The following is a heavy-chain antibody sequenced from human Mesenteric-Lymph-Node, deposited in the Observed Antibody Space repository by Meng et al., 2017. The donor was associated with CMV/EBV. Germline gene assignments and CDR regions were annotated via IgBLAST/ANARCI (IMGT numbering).Heavy chain of an antibody. CDR2: INPNSDAT. J-gene: IGHJ6*02. V-gene: IGHV1-2*02. CDR3: ARANPHLLGIWGGMDV. D-gene: IGHD7-27*01. Sequence: ASVKVSCKASGYTFTSYDINWVRQAPGQGLEWMGWINPNSDATKYAQKFQGRVTMTRDTSISTAYMDLISLRSDDTAIYYCARANPHLLGIWGGMDVWGQGTTVTVSS. CDR1: GYTFTSYD.